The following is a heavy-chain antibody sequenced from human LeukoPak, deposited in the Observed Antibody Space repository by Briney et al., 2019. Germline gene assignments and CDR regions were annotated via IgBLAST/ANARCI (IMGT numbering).Heavy chain of an antibody. V-gene: IGHV1-46*01. CDR2: INPSGGST. D-gene: IGHD3-3*01. CDR1: GYTFTSYY. J-gene: IGHJ6*02. CDR3: ARVPYYDFWSGYLYGMDV. Sequence: ASVKVSCKASGYTFTSYYMHWVRQAPGQGLEWMGIINPSGGSTSYAQKFQGRVTMTRDTSISTAYMELSRLRSDGTAVYYCARVPYYDFWSGYLYGMDVWGQGTTVTVSS.